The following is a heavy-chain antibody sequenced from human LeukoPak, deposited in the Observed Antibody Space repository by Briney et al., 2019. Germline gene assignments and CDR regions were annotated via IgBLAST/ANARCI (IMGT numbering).Heavy chain of an antibody. J-gene: IGHJ6*03. CDR3: ARDTSIAVAGTDYYYYYYMDV. Sequence: ASVKISCKVSGYTFTDYYMHWVRQAPGQGLEWMGIINPSGGSTSYAQKFQGRVTMTRDTSTSTVYMELSSLRSEDTAVYYCARDTSIAVAGTDYYYYYYMDVWGKGTTVTVSS. D-gene: IGHD6-19*01. CDR1: GYTFTDYY. V-gene: IGHV1-46*03. CDR2: INPSGGST.